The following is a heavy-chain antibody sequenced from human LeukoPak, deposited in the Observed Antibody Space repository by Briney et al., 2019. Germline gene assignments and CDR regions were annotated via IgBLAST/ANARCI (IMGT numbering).Heavy chain of an antibody. CDR1: GFTFSSYA. J-gene: IGHJ4*02. Sequence: PGGSLRLSCAASGFTFSSYAMHWVRQAPGKGLEYVSAISSNRGSTYYANSVKGRFTISRDNSKNTLYLQMGSLRAEDMAVYYCARMYYDFWSGYYDYWGQGTLVTVSS. D-gene: IGHD3-3*01. V-gene: IGHV3-64*01. CDR2: ISSNRGST. CDR3: ARMYYDFWSGYYDY.